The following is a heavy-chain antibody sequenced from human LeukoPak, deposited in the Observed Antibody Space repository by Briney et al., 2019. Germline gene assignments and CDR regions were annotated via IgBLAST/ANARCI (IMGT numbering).Heavy chain of an antibody. D-gene: IGHD6-6*01. CDR2: IYSGDST. CDR3: AREMRIAVVNYYGMDV. J-gene: IGHJ6*02. CDR1: GFTVSSNY. Sequence: PGGSLRLSCAASGFTVSSNYMSWVRQAPGKGLEWVSVIYSGDSTYYADSVKGRFTISRDNSKNTLYLKMNSLRAEDTAVYYCAREMRIAVVNYYGMDVWGQGTTVTVSS. V-gene: IGHV3-53*01.